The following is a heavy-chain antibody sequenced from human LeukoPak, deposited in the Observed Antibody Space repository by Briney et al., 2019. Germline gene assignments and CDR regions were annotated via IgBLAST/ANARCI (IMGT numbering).Heavy chain of an antibody. V-gene: IGHV3-30*03. J-gene: IGHJ3*02. Sequence: GGSLRFSCAASGFTFSSYGMHWVRQAPGKGLEWVAVISYDGSNKYYADSVKGRFTISRDNAKNSVSLQMTSLRAEDTALYYCARVNVHGDFDIWGQGTMVTVSS. CDR3: ARVNVHGDFDI. CDR1: GFTFSSYG. CDR2: ISYDGSNK. D-gene: IGHD4-17*01.